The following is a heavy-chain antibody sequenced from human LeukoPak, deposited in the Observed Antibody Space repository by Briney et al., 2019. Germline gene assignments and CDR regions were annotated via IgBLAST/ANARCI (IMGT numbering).Heavy chain of an antibody. Sequence: SETLSLTCTVSGGSISSSSYYWGWIRQPPGKGLEWIGSIYYSGSTYYNPSLKSRVTISVDTSKNQFSLKLSSVTAADTAAYYCAREGELPTNDASDIWGQGTMVTVSS. CDR2: IYYSGST. CDR3: AREGELPTNDASDI. J-gene: IGHJ3*02. CDR1: GGSISSSSYY. D-gene: IGHD1-26*01. V-gene: IGHV4-39*07.